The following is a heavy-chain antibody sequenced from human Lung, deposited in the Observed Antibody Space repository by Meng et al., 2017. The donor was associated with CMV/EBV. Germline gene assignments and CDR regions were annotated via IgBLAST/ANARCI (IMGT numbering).Heavy chain of an antibody. CDR2: ISYDGSTE. V-gene: IGHV3-30*04. J-gene: IGHJ6*02. D-gene: IGHD4-23*01. CDR1: PGFTLSGYS. Sequence: GESLKISCVASPGFTLSGYSMHWVRQAPGKGLEWVALISYDGSTEYYADSVRGRFSIPRDNSKKTLYVHMNSLRPEDTGIYYCARDVTTLGYSGMDVWGQGTXVTVSS. CDR3: ARDVTTLGYSGMDV.